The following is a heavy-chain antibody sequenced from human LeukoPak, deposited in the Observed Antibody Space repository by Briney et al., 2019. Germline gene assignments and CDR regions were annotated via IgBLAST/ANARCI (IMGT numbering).Heavy chain of an antibody. CDR1: GFTFSSYE. D-gene: IGHD2-2*01. J-gene: IGHJ4*02. CDR3: ARGGPAVVILPAAVVPY. Sequence: GGSLRLSCAASGFTFSSYEMNWVRQAPGKGLECISYISSGGDTTYYADSVKGRFTISRDNAENSLYLEMNTLRAEDTAVYYCARGGPAVVILPAAVVPYWGQGTLVTVS. V-gene: IGHV3-48*03. CDR2: ISSGGDTT.